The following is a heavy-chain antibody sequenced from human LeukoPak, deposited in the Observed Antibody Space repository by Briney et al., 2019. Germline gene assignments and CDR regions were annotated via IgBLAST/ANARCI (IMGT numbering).Heavy chain of an antibody. J-gene: IGHJ4*02. CDR2: IRYDGSNK. D-gene: IGHD6-13*01. CDR3: AKDRARVAADY. CDR1: GFTFSSYG. V-gene: IGHV3-30*02. Sequence: GRSLRLSCAASGFTFSSYGMHWVRQAPGKGLEWVAFIRYDGSNKYYADSVKGRFTISRDNSKNTLYLQMNSLRAQDTAVYYCAKDRARVAADYWGQGTLVTVSS.